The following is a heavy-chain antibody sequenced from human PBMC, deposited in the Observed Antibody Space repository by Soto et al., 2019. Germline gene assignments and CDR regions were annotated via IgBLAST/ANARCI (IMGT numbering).Heavy chain of an antibody. CDR3: ARMASAGTLNWVDP. J-gene: IGHJ5*02. CDR1: GYTFINYD. CDR2: MNPGSGKT. Sequence: QVQLVQSGAEVREPGASVRVSCKASGYTFINYDISWVRQATGQRVEWMGWMNPGSGKTGYANKFQGRVTMTRDASTSTAQLELRSLASEDTAVYYCARMASAGTLNWVDPWGQGTLVTVSS. V-gene: IGHV1-8*02. D-gene: IGHD6-13*01.